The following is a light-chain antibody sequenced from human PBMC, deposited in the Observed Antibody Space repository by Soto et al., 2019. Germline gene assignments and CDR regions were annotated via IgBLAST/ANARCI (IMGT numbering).Light chain of an antibody. J-gene: IGLJ3*02. V-gene: IGLV2-11*01. CDR3: CSYAGSFTWV. CDR2: DAN. CDR1: TGDVGAYNF. Sequence: QSALTQPRSVSGSPGQSVTISCTGTTGDVGAYNFVSWYQLHPGKAPKLMIYDANKRPSGVPDRFSASQSGNTASLTISGLQAEDEADYYCCSYAGSFTWVFGGGTKLPVL.